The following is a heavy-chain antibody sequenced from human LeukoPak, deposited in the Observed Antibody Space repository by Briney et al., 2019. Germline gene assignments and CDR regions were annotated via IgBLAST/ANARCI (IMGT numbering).Heavy chain of an antibody. Sequence: GGSLRLSCAASGFMFSSHWMSWVRQAPGKGLEWVSAISGSGGSTYYADSVKGRFTISRDNSKNTLYLQMNSLRAEDTAVYYCAKDRIMITFGALEGDAFDIWGQGTMVTVSS. CDR3: AKDRIMITFGALEGDAFDI. V-gene: IGHV3-23*01. CDR2: ISGSGGST. J-gene: IGHJ3*02. D-gene: IGHD3-16*01. CDR1: GFMFSSHW.